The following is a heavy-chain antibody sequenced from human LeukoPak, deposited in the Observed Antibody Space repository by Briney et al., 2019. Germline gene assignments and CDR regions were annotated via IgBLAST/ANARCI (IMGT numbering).Heavy chain of an antibody. D-gene: IGHD6-19*01. J-gene: IGHJ4*02. CDR3: ARHVIAVAGTDY. V-gene: IGHV4-39*01. Sequence: SETLSLTCTVSGGSISSSSYYWGWIRQPPGKGLEWIGSIFYSGSTYYNPSLKSRVTISVDTSKNQFSLKLSSVTAADTVVYYCARHVIAVAGTDYWGQGTLVTVSS. CDR2: IFYSGST. CDR1: GGSISSSSYY.